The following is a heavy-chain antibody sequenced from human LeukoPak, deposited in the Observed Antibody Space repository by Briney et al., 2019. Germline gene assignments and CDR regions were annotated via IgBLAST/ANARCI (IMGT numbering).Heavy chain of an antibody. D-gene: IGHD3-22*01. J-gene: IGHJ4*02. CDR3: ARDYYDSSGSIPFDY. CDR2: ISSSSSTI. Sequence: GSLRLSCAASGFTFSSYSMNWVRQAPGKGLEWVSYISSSSSTIYYADSVKGRFTISRDNAKNSLYLQMNSLRAEDTAVYYCARDYYDSSGSIPFDYWGQGTLVAVSS. V-gene: IGHV3-48*04. CDR1: GFTFSSYS.